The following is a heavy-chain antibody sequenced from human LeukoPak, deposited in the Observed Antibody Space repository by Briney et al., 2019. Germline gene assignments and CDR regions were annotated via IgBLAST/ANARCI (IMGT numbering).Heavy chain of an antibody. Sequence: SETLSLTCAVYGGSFSGYYWSWIRQPPGKGLEWIGEINHSGSTNYNPSLKSRVTISVDTSKNQFSLKLSSVTAADTAVYYCARGLVLVARTDRYYCYYYGMDVWGRGTTVTVSS. V-gene: IGHV4-34*01. CDR3: ARGLVLVARTDRYYCYYYGMDV. J-gene: IGHJ6*02. CDR2: INHSGST. D-gene: IGHD2-8*02. CDR1: GGSFSGYY.